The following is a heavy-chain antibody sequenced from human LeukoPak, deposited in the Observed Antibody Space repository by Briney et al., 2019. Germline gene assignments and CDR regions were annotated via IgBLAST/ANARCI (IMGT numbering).Heavy chain of an antibody. CDR3: ARAPFFDWLLGAFDI. Sequence: GGPLRLSCAASGFTVSSSYMTWVRQAPGKGLEWVSVIYSDNTTSHADSVKGRFTISRDNSKNTVYLQMNSLRAEDTAVYYCARAPFFDWLLGAFDIWGQGTMVTVSS. V-gene: IGHV3-53*01. J-gene: IGHJ3*02. D-gene: IGHD3/OR15-3a*01. CDR1: GFTVSSSY. CDR2: IYSDNTT.